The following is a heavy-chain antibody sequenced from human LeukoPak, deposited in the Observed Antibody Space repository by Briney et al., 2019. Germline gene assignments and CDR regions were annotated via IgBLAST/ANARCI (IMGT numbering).Heavy chain of an antibody. CDR2: INTDVNTR. V-gene: IGHV3-74*01. Sequence: PGGSLRLSCATSGFTFSTSWMHWVRQAPGKGLVWVSRINTDVNTRDYADSVKGRFTISRDNAKNTLYLQMNSLRADDTAVYYCVRDMGYYDKVWGQGTLVTVSS. D-gene: IGHD3-22*01. J-gene: IGHJ4*02. CDR1: GFTFSTSW. CDR3: VRDMGYYDKV.